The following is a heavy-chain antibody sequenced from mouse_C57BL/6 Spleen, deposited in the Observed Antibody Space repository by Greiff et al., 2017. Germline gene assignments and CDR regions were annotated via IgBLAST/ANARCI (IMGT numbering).Heavy chain of an antibody. CDR2: ISGGGGNT. J-gene: IGHJ2*01. Sequence: EVMLVESGGGLVKPGGSLKLSCAASGFTFSSYTMSWVRQTPEKRLEWVATISGGGGNTYYPDSVKGRFTISRDNAKNTLYLQMSSLRSEDTALYYCARQGTGTYYFDYWGQGTTLTVSS. V-gene: IGHV5-9*01. D-gene: IGHD4-1*01. CDR3: ARQGTGTYYFDY. CDR1: GFTFSSYT.